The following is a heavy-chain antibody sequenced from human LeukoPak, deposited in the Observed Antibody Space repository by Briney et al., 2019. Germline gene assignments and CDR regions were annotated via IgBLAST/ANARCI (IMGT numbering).Heavy chain of an antibody. J-gene: IGHJ4*02. CDR2: ISWNSGSI. CDR1: GFTFDDYA. D-gene: IGHD2-15*01. Sequence: GGSLRLSCAASGFTFDDYAMYWVRQTPGKGLEWVSGISWNSGSIGYADSVKGRFTISRDNAKNSLYLQMNSLRAEDTAVYYCARGCSVSNNCPFGYWGQGTLVTVSS. CDR3: ARGCSVSNNCPFGY. V-gene: IGHV3-9*01.